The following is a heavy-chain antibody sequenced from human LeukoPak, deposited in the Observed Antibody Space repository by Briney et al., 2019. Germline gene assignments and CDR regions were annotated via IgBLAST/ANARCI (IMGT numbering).Heavy chain of an antibody. CDR1: GFTFSSYG. D-gene: IGHD6-13*01. V-gene: IGHV3-33*01. CDR3: AREHIAAAGTGAFDI. CDR2: IWYDGSNK. Sequence: GGSLRLSCAASGFTFSSYGMHWVRQAPGKGLEWVAVIWYDGSNKYYADSVKGRFTISRDNSKNTLYLQMNSLRAEDTAVYYCAREHIAAAGTGAFDIWGQGTMVTVSS. J-gene: IGHJ3*02.